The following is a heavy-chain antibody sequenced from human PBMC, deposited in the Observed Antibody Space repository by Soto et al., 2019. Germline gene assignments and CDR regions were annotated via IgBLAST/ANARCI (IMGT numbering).Heavy chain of an antibody. CDR1: GFTFSDYY. D-gene: IGHD4-4*01. V-gene: IGHV3-11*06. CDR2: NSSSSSYT. J-gene: IGHJ4*02. Sequence: QVQLVDSGGGLVKPGGSLRLSCAASGFTFSDYYMSWIRQAPGKGLEWVSYNSSSSSYTNYADSVKGRFTISRDNAKNSLYLQMNSLRAEDPAVYYCARDDYSNYAFGSWGQGTLVTVSS. CDR3: ARDDYSNYAFGS.